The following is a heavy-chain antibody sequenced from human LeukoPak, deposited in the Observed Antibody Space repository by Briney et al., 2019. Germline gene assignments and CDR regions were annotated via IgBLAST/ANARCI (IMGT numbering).Heavy chain of an antibody. CDR1: GFTFSSYG. CDR2: ISYDGSNK. D-gene: IGHD3-10*01. J-gene: IGHJ4*02. CDR3: AKGERFGELRLDY. Sequence: GGSLRLSCAASGFTFSSYGMHWVRQAPGKGLEWVAVISYDGSNKYYADSVKGRFTISRDNSKNTLYLQMNSLRAEDTAVYYCAKGERFGELRLDYWGQGTLVTVSS. V-gene: IGHV3-30*18.